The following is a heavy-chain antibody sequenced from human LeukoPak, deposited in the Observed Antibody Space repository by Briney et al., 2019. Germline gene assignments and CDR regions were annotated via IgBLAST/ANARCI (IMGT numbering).Heavy chain of an antibody. Sequence: GASVKVSCKASGYTFSSYGISWVRQAPGQGLEWMGGIIPIFGTANYAQKFQGRVTITADESTSTAYMELSSLRSEDTAVYYCARGLAAAGTDWGQGTLVTVSS. D-gene: IGHD6-13*01. CDR2: IIPIFGTA. J-gene: IGHJ4*02. CDR1: GYTFSSYG. V-gene: IGHV1-69*13. CDR3: ARGLAAAGTD.